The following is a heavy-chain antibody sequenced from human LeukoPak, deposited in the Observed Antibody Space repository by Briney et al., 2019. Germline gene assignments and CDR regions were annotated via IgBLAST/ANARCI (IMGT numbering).Heavy chain of an antibody. J-gene: IGHJ4*02. CDR3: ARESVAGSFDY. V-gene: IGHV3-53*01. Sequence: GGSLRLSCAASGFIVSGDYMSWVRQTPGKGLEWASVMYTGGTTYYADSVKGRFTISRDYSKNTLYLQMNSLGAEDTAVYYCARESVAGSFDYWGQGTLVTVSS. D-gene: IGHD6-19*01. CDR1: GFIVSGDY. CDR2: MYTGGTT.